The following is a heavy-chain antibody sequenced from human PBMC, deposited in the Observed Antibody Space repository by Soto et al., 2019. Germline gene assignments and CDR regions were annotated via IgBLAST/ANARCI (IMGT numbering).Heavy chain of an antibody. V-gene: IGHV3-21*01. CDR1: GFTFSSYS. Sequence: GGSLRLSCAASGFTFSSYSMNWVRQAPGKGLEWVSSISSSSSYIYYADSVKGRFTISRDNAKNSLYLQMNSLRAEDTAVYYCAREWSSSWYYFDYWGQGTLVTVSS. J-gene: IGHJ4*02. CDR2: ISSSSSYI. D-gene: IGHD6-13*01. CDR3: AREWSSSWYYFDY.